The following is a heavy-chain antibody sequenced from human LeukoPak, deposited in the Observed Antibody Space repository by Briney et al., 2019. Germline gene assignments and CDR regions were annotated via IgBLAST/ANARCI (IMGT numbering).Heavy chain of an antibody. V-gene: IGHV3-53*01. CDR1: GFTVSSNY. CDR3: ARLAAAGFSVFDY. J-gene: IGHJ4*02. Sequence: GGSLRLSCAASGFTVSSNYMSWVRQAPGKGLEWVSVIYSGGSTYYADSVKGRFTISRDNSKNTLYLQMNSLRAEDTAVYYCARLAAAGFSVFDYWGQGTLVTVSS. CDR2: IYSGGST. D-gene: IGHD6-13*01.